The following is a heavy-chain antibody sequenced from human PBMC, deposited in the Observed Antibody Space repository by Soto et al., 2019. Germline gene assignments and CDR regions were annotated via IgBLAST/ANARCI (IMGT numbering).Heavy chain of an antibody. CDR2: INSDGSRV. D-gene: IGHD3-22*01. Sequence: EVQLVESGGDFVQPGGSLRLSCAASGFTFSSYWMHWVRQVPGKGLVWLSRINSDGSRVNYADSVKGRFSISRDNAKNTLYLHVNSLTVEDTAVDSCARGGSGAYYQDYWGRGTLVTVSS. CDR3: ARGGSGAYYQDY. CDR1: GFTFSSYW. J-gene: IGHJ4*02. V-gene: IGHV3-74*01.